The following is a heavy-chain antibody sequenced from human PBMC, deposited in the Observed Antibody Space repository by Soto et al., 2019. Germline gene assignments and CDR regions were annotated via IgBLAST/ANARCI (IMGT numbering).Heavy chain of an antibody. CDR2: ISAYNGNT. CDR3: ARENCSGGSCYDWFDP. V-gene: IGHV1-18*01. J-gene: IGHJ5*02. Sequence: ASVKVSCKASGYTFTNYGISWVRQAPGQGLEWMGWISAYNGNTNYAQKLQGRVTMTTDTSTSTAYMELRSLRSDDTAVYYCARENCSGGSCYDWFDPWGQGTLVTVSS. CDR1: GYTFTNYG. D-gene: IGHD2-15*01.